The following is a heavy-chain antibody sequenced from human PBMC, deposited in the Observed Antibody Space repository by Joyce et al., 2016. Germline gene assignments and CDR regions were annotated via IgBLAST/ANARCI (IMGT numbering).Heavy chain of an antibody. D-gene: IGHD6-19*01. J-gene: IGHJ2*01. V-gene: IGHV1-2*02. CDR2: INPNNGAT. CDR1: GYTFTGHY. CDR3: TRSGIAVPGAYWYFDL. Sequence: QLVQSGAAVKKPGASVKVSCKASGYTFTGHYIHWVRQAPGQGLEWMGGINPNNGATDFAQNLQGRVTMTRDTSINTAYMELTRLRFDDTAVYFCTRSGIAVPGAYWYFDLWGRGTLVTVSS.